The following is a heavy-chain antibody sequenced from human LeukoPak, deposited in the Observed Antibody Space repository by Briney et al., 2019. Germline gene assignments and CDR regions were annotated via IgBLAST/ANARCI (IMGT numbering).Heavy chain of an antibody. V-gene: IGHV3-30*02. D-gene: IGHD3-10*01. CDR2: IQYDGRNI. Sequence: TGGSLRLSCAASGFSFSSYGMHWVRQAPGKGLEWVAFIQYDGRNIYYADSVKGRFTISRDNAKNSLYLQMNSLRAEDTAVYYCAREGFGEFIDCWGQGTLVTVSS. CDR3: AREGFGEFIDC. CDR1: GFSFSSYG. J-gene: IGHJ4*02.